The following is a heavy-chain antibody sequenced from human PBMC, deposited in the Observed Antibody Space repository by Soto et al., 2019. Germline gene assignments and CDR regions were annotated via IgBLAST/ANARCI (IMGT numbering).Heavy chain of an antibody. CDR1: GFTFSSYA. D-gene: IGHD3-9*01. J-gene: IGHJ4*02. CDR2: ISYDGSNK. V-gene: IGHV3-30-3*01. Sequence: GGSLRLSCAASGFTFSSYAMHWVRQAPGKGLEWVAVISYDGSNKYYADSVKGRFTISRDNSKNTLYLQMNSLRAEDTAVYYCARDLVLRYFEWSTMDYWGQGTLVTVSS. CDR3: ARDLVLRYFEWSTMDY.